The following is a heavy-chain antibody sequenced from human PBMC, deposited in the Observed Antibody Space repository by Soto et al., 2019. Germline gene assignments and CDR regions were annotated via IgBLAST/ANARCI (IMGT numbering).Heavy chain of an antibody. CDR3: AKGSRMWTPDY. CDR1: GYTFTDYA. CDR2: INTGNGNT. D-gene: IGHD2-21*01. J-gene: IGHJ4*02. Sequence: GASVKVSCKASGYTFTDYAMHWVRQAPGQRLEWMGWINTGNGNTKFSLKFQGRVTITRDTSATTAYMELTSLRSEDTAVYYCAKGSRMWTPDYWSQGTLVTVSS. V-gene: IGHV1-3*04.